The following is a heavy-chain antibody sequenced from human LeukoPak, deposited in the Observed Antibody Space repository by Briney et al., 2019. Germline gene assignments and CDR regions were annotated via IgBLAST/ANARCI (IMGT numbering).Heavy chain of an antibody. J-gene: IGHJ5*02. CDR2: IYSSGST. D-gene: IGHD3-10*01. CDR1: GGSISSYY. CDR3: ARADPNASVYFYRFNWSDP. V-gene: IGHV4-59*01. Sequence: SETLSLTCTVSGGSISSYYWNWVRQPPGKGLEWIGNIYSSGSTDYNPSLKSRVTISLDTSKFQFSLRLNSVTAADTAVYYCARADPNASVYFYRFNWSDPWGQGTLVTVSS.